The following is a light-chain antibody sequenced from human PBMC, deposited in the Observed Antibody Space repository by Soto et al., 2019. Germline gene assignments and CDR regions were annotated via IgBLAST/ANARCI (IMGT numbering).Light chain of an antibody. Sequence: DIQMTQSPSTLSASVGDGVTSTCRASQSISGWLDWYQQKEGKATNLLIYKASRLESGVTSRFSGSGSEKEFTITISGMQNGDSESYYCQKYNSYSPTFGKGTKVDIK. V-gene: IGKV1-5*03. CDR2: KAS. CDR1: QSISGW. CDR3: QKYNSYSPT. J-gene: IGKJ1*01.